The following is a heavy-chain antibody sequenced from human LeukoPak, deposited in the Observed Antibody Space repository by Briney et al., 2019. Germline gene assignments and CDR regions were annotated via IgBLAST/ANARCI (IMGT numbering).Heavy chain of an antibody. V-gene: IGHV4-39*07. CDR1: GGSISSSSYY. CDR2: IYYSGST. D-gene: IGHD3-22*01. J-gene: IGHJ4*02. CDR3: ARVLYYDSSGYYQYYFDY. Sequence: SETLSLTCTVSGGSISSSSYYWGWIRQPPGKGLEWIGSIYYSGSTYYNPSLKSRVTISVDTSKNQFSLKLCSVTAADTAVYYCARVLYYDSSGYYQYYFDYWGQGTLVTVSS.